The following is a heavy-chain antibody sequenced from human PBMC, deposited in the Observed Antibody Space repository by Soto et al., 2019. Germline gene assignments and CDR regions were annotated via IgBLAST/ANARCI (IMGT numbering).Heavy chain of an antibody. J-gene: IGHJ4*02. Sequence: PSETLSLTCTVSGCSISSYYWSWIRQPPGKGLEWIGYIYYSGSTNYNPSLKSRVTISVDTSKNQFSLKLSSVTAADTAVYYCASTNYYDNRLDYWGQGTLVTVSS. V-gene: IGHV4-59*01. D-gene: IGHD3-22*01. CDR2: IYYSGST. CDR3: ASTNYYDNRLDY. CDR1: GCSISSYY.